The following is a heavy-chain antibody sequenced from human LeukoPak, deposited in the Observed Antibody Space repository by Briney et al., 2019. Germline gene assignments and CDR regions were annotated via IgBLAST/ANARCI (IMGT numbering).Heavy chain of an antibody. J-gene: IGHJ4*02. Sequence: RVGSLSLSCVASGLILGSCWMSWVRRAPGKGLEWVANIYQDGSEKNYVDSVRGRFTISRDNAKNSLYLQMNSLRAEDTAVYYCVTGNYWGQGTLVTVSS. CDR3: VTGNY. D-gene: IGHD1-14*01. CDR1: GLILGSCW. CDR2: IYQDGSEK. V-gene: IGHV3-7*01.